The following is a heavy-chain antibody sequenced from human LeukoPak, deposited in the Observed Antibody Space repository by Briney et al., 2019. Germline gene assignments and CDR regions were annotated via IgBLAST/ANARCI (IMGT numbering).Heavy chain of an antibody. V-gene: IGHV4-61*01. J-gene: IGHJ3*02. CDR1: GDSVSSGSYY. CDR2: IYYSGST. Sequence: SETLSLTCTVSGDSVSSGSYYWSWIRQPSGKGLEWIGYIYYSGSTNYNPSLKSRVTISVDTSKNQFSLKLSSVTAADTAVYYCARDRQRDDAFDIWGQGTMVTVSS. CDR3: ARDRQRDDAFDI.